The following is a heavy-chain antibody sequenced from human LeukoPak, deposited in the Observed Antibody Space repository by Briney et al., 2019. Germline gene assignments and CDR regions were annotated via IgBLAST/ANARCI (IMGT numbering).Heavy chain of an antibody. CDR2: IIPIFGTA. CDR3: ARVDPSIVGATGPLYYYYYGMDV. CDR1: GGTFSSYA. V-gene: IGHV1-69*13. J-gene: IGHJ6*02. Sequence: SMKVSCKASGGTFSSYAISWVRQAPGQGLEWMGGIIPIFGTANYVQKFQGRVTITADESTSTAYMELSSLRSEDTAVYYCARVDPSIVGATGPLYYYYYGMDVWGQGTTVTVSS. D-gene: IGHD1-26*01.